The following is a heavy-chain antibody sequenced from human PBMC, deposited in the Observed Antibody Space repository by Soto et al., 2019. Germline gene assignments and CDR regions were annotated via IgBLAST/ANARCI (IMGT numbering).Heavy chain of an antibody. D-gene: IGHD3-3*01. Sequence: EMQLVESGGGLVQPGGSLRLSCAASGFTFSAYSMNWVRQAPGKGLEWISYISSGSATIYYADSVKGRFSISRDNAKNSLYLQMNSLRDEDTAVFYCTGEEWVRGRSEYYYYGMDVWGQGTTVTVSS. CDR2: ISSGSATI. V-gene: IGHV3-48*02. CDR1: GFTFSAYS. CDR3: TGEEWVRGRSEYYYYGMDV. J-gene: IGHJ6*02.